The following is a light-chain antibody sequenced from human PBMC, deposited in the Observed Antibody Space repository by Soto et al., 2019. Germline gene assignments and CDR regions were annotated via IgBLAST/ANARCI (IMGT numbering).Light chain of an antibody. Sequence: DIQMTQSPSSLSASVGDRVTITCRASQSISSSLNWYQQNPGKAPNLLIYAASSLQRGVPSRFSGSGSGTDFTLTISSLQPEDFATYYCQQSYSTPLTFGGGTNVEIK. CDR2: AAS. J-gene: IGKJ4*01. CDR3: QQSYSTPLT. CDR1: QSISSS. V-gene: IGKV1-39*01.